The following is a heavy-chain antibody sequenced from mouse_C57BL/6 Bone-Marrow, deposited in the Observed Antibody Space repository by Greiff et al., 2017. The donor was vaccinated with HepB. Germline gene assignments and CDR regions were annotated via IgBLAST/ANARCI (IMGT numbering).Heavy chain of an antibody. Sequence: QVQLQQSGAELVRPGASVKLSCKASGYTFTDYYINWVKQRPGQGLEWIARIYPGSGNTYYNEKFKGKATLTAEKSSSTAYMQLSSLTSEDSAVYFCARLGYYGSSHWYFDVWGTGTTVTVSS. J-gene: IGHJ1*03. CDR3: ARLGYYGSSHWYFDV. CDR1: GYTFTDYY. D-gene: IGHD1-1*01. V-gene: IGHV1-76*01. CDR2: IYPGSGNT.